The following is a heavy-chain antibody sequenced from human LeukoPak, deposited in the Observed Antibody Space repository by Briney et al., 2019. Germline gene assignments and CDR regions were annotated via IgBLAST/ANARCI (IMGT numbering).Heavy chain of an antibody. V-gene: IGHV4-59*08. J-gene: IGHJ4*02. CDR3: ARHGSVSSGASV. D-gene: IGHD3-22*01. Sequence: SDTLTLSCIDSAGSTSSYYWSWSRQPPRKGPERIGYIFYSGSTNYNPSLKSRVTISVDTSKNQFSLKLSSVTAADTAVYYCARHGSVSSGASVWGPGSLVTVSS. CDR2: IFYSGST. CDR1: AGSTSSYY.